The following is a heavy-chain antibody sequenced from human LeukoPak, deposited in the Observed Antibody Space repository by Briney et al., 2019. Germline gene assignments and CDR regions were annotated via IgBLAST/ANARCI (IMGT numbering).Heavy chain of an antibody. CDR2: ISYDGSNK. Sequence: GGSLRLSCAASGFTFSSYGMHWVRQAPGKGLEWVAVISYDGSNKYYADSVKGRFTISRDNSKNTLYLQMNSLRAEDTAVYYCARVYPDVDFWSGYYLVDYWGQGTLVTVSS. J-gene: IGHJ4*02. CDR1: GFTFSSYG. V-gene: IGHV3-30*03. CDR3: ARVYPDVDFWSGYYLVDY. D-gene: IGHD3-3*01.